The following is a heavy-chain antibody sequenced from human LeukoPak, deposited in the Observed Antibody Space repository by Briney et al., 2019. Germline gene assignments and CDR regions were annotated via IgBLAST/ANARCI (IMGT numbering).Heavy chain of an antibody. D-gene: IGHD3-22*01. Sequence: GGSLRLSCAASGFTFSSYAMSWVRQAPGKGLEWVSAISGSGGSTYYADSVKGRFTISRDNSKNTLYLQMNSLRAEDTAVYYCAKTSAMGDSSGYYSAFDYWGQGTPVTVSS. CDR3: AKTSAMGDSSGYYSAFDY. CDR2: ISGSGGST. J-gene: IGHJ4*02. CDR1: GFTFSSYA. V-gene: IGHV3-23*01.